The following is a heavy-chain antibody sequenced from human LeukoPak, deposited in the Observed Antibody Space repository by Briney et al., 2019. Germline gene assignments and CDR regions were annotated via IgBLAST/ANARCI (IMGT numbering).Heavy chain of an antibody. J-gene: IGHJ4*02. CDR1: GGSFSGYY. V-gene: IGHV4-34*01. D-gene: IGHD6-19*01. CDR3: ARSIAVAGKRGLDY. Sequence: SETLSLTCAVYGGSFSGYYWSWIRQPPGKGLEWIGEINHSGSTNYNPSLKSRVTIPVDTSKNQFSLKLSSVTAADTAVYYCARSIAVAGKRGLDYWGQGTLVTVSS. CDR2: INHSGST.